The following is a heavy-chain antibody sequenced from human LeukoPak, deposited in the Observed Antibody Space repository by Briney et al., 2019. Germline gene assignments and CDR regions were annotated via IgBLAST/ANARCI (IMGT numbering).Heavy chain of an antibody. Sequence: SQTLSLTCAISGDSVSSNSAAWSWIRQSPSRGLEWLGRTYNRSKWYNDYAVSVKSRITINPDTSKNQFSLQLDSVTPEDTAVYYCARGLLYCGGDCYSVGDYYYYGMDVWGQGTTVTVSS. D-gene: IGHD2-21*02. J-gene: IGHJ6*02. CDR1: GDSVSSNSAA. CDR2: TYNRSKWYN. V-gene: IGHV6-1*01. CDR3: ARGLLYCGGDCYSVGDYYYYGMDV.